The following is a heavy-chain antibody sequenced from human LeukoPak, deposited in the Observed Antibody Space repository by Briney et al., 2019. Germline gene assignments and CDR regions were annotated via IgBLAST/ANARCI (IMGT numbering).Heavy chain of an antibody. Sequence: GGSLRLSCAASVFTSSVYNMNWVRQAPGKGPEWVSAISGSGGSTYYADSVKGGFTISRDNSKNTLYLQMNSLRAEDTAVYYCARNRGVLRYFDWLTAPNYCGQGTLVTVSS. D-gene: IGHD3-9*01. CDR3: ARNRGVLRYFDWLTAPNY. J-gene: IGHJ4*02. CDR2: ISGSGGST. CDR1: VFTSSVYN. V-gene: IGHV3-23*01.